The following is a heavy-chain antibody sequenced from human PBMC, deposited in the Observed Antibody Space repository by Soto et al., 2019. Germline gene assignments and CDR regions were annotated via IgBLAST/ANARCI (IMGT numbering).Heavy chain of an antibody. D-gene: IGHD1-26*01. CDR3: ARTGGYYYYGMDV. J-gene: IGHJ6*02. Sequence: TGGSLRLSCAASGFTFSSYEMNWVRQAPGKGLEWVSYISSSGSTIYYADSVKGRFTISRDNAKNSLYLQMNSLRAEDTAVYYCARTGGYYYYGMDVWGQGTTVTVSS. V-gene: IGHV3-48*03. CDR1: GFTFSSYE. CDR2: ISSSGSTI.